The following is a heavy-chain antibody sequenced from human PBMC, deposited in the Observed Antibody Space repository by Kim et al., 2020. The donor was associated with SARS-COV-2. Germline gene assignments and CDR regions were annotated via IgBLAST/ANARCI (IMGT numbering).Heavy chain of an antibody. Sequence: SETLSLTCTVSGGSISSGGYYWSWIRQHPGKGLEWIGYIYYSGSTYYNPSLKSRVTISVDTSKNQFSLKLSSVTAADTAVYYCARVAGVVVPAAIAGNWFDPWGQGTLVTVSS. CDR3: ARVAGVVVPAAIAGNWFDP. V-gene: IGHV4-31*03. D-gene: IGHD2-2*01. CDR2: IYYSGST. CDR1: GGSISSGGYY. J-gene: IGHJ5*02.